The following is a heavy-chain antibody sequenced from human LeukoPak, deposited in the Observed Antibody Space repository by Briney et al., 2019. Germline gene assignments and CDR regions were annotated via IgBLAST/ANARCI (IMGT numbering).Heavy chain of an antibody. CDR3: AKSSAGTGYYFDY. CDR1: GFTFSSYI. V-gene: IGHV3-21*04. CDR2: ISSSSSYI. J-gene: IGHJ4*02. Sequence: GGSLRLSCAASGFTFSSYIMNWVRQAPGKGLEWVSSISSSSSYIYYADSVKGRFTISRDNAKNSLYLQMNSLRAEDTAVYYCAKSSAGTGYYFDYWGQGTQVTVSS. D-gene: IGHD6-13*01.